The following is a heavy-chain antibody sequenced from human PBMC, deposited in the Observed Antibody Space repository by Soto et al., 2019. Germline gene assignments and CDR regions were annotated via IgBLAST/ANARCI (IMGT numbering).Heavy chain of an antibody. V-gene: IGHV1-46*01. CDR3: ASSMDIVATIPGADY. CDR2: INPSGGST. J-gene: IGHJ4*02. CDR1: GYAFTSYY. Sequence: QGQLVQSGAEVKKPGASVKVSCKASGYAFTSYYMHWVGQAPGQGLEWMGIINPSGGSTSYAQKFQGRVTMTRDTSTSTVYMELSSLRSEDTAVYYCASSMDIVATIPGADYWGQGTLVTVSS. D-gene: IGHD5-12*01.